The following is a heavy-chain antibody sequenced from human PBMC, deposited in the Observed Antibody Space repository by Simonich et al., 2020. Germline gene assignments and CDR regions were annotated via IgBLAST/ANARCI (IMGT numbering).Heavy chain of an antibody. V-gene: IGHV3-74*01. Sequence: EVQLVESGGGLVQPGGSLRLSCAASGFTFSSYWMHWVRQAPGKGLVGVSSINSDGSSTSYADSVKGRFTISRDNAKNTLYLQMNSLRAEDTAVYYCARVHDSSGYSIDYWGQGTLVTVSS. CDR2: INSDGSST. D-gene: IGHD3-22*01. J-gene: IGHJ4*02. CDR3: ARVHDSSGYSIDY. CDR1: GFTFSSYW.